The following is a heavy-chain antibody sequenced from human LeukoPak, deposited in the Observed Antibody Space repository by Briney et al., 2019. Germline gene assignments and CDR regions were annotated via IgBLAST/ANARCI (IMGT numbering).Heavy chain of an antibody. J-gene: IGHJ4*02. D-gene: IGHD6-19*01. CDR3: ARVLGRQIAVAGDDY. CDR1: GYTFTDYG. CDR2: ISTYNGNT. Sequence: GASVKVSCKASGYTFTDYGIHWVRQAPGQGLEWMGLISTYNGNTNYVQNLQGRVAMTTDASTSTAFMELRSLRSDDTAVYYCARVLGRQIAVAGDDYWGQGTLVTVSS. V-gene: IGHV1-18*01.